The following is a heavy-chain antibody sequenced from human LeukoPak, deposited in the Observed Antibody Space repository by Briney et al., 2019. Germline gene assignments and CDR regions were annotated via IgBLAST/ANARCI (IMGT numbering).Heavy chain of an antibody. CDR1: GYTFISND. CDR2: ITTYNGNT. V-gene: IGHV1-18*01. Sequence: GASVKVSCKASGYTFISNDISWVRQAPGQGLEWMGYITTYNGNTNYAQKLQGRVTLTTDTSTSTAYMELRSLTSDDTAMYFCARGGSSFGFGSWGQGTLVTVSS. J-gene: IGHJ5*02. CDR3: ARGGSSFGFGS. D-gene: IGHD5-18*01.